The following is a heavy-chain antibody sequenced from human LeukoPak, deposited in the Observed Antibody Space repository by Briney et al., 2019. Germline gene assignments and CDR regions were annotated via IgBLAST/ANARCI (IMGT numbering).Heavy chain of an antibody. D-gene: IGHD3-22*01. V-gene: IGHV3-30-3*01. CDR3: AGNTYYYDSSGLN. Sequence: RXXXGKXLEWVAXISYDGSNKYYADSVKGRFTISRDNSKNTLYLQMNSLRAEDTAVYYCAGNTYYYDSSGLNWGQGTLVTVSS. J-gene: IGHJ4*02. CDR2: ISYDGSNK.